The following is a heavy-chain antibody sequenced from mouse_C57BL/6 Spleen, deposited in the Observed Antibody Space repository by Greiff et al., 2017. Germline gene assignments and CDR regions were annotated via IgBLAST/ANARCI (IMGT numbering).Heavy chain of an antibody. CDR1: GYTFTSYT. J-gene: IGHJ2*01. Sequence: QVQLQQSGAELASPGASVKMSCKASGYTFTSYTMHWVKQRPGQGLEWIGYINPSSGYTKYNQKFKDKATLTADKSSSTAYMQLSSLTSEDSAVYYCAREGGRNYFDYWGQGTTLTVSS. V-gene: IGHV1-4*01. D-gene: IGHD1-1*01. CDR3: AREGGRNYFDY. CDR2: INPSSGYT.